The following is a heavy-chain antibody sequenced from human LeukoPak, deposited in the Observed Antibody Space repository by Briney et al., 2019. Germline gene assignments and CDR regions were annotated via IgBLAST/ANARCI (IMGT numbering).Heavy chain of an antibody. CDR3: ARDLASGNHPDGFDV. J-gene: IGHJ3*01. D-gene: IGHD1-14*01. V-gene: IGHV3-33*05. CDR2: MLYDGSGI. CDR1: GFSFRLYG. Sequence: GGSLRLSCAASGFSFRLYGMHWVRQAPGKGLEWVALMLYDGSGIYYADSVKGRFSVSRDNSNHMFYLQMTSLRAEDSAVYYCARDLASGNHPDGFDVWAQGTLVTVSS.